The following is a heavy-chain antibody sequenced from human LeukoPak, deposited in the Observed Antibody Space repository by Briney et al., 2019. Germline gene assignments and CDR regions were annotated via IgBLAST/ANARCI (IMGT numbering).Heavy chain of an antibody. Sequence: PGGSLRLSCAASGFTFDDYGMSWVRQAPGKGLEWVSGINWNGGSTGYADSVKGQFTISRDNAKNSLYLQMNSLRAEDTALYHCARVRTPSQNYYYMDVWGKGTTVTVSS. CDR1: GFTFDDYG. CDR2: INWNGGST. CDR3: ARVRTPSQNYYYMDV. J-gene: IGHJ6*03. V-gene: IGHV3-20*01. D-gene: IGHD1-14*01.